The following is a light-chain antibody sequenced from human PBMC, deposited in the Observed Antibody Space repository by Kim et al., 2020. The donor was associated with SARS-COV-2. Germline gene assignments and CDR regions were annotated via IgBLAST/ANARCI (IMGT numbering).Light chain of an antibody. CDR2: GAS. V-gene: IGKV3-15*01. CDR1: QSVNSN. J-gene: IGKJ4*01. CDR3: QQYNNWPLT. Sequence: VSPGERATLSCRASQSVNSNFAWYQLKPGQAYRLLIYGASTRATGIPARFSGSGSGTEFTLTISSLQSEDFAVYYCQQYNNWPLTFGGGTKVDIK.